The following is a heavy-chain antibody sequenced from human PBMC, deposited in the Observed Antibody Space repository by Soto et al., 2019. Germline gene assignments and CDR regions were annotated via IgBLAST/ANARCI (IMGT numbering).Heavy chain of an antibody. CDR3: AGDKAGWFDT. D-gene: IGHD6-13*01. CDR1: GDSIGSYY. Sequence: QVQLQESGPGLVKPSETLSLTCTVSGDSIGSYYYNWIRQPPGKGLEWIGLIYYSGVTDYNPSFKSRVTMSVDTSKNQFSLKLRSVTAADTAVYYCAGDKAGWFDTWGQGTRVTVSS. CDR2: IYYSGVT. V-gene: IGHV4-59*12. J-gene: IGHJ5*02.